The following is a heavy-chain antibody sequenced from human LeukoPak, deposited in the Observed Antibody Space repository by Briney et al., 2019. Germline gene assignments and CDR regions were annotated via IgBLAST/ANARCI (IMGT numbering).Heavy chain of an antibody. CDR1: GGSISSSSYY. CDR3: VSLAPGYYYMDV. CDR2: IYYSGST. J-gene: IGHJ6*03. Sequence: PSETLSLTCTVSGGSISSSSYYWGWIRQPPGKGLEWIGSIYYSGSTYYNPSLKSRVTISVDTSKNQFSLKLSSVTAADTAVYYCVSLAPGYYYMDVWGKGTTVTVSS. V-gene: IGHV4-39*01.